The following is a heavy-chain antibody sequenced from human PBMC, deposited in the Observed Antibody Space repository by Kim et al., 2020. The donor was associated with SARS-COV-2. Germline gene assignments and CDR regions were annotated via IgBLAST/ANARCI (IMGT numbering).Heavy chain of an antibody. J-gene: IGHJ4*02. V-gene: IGHV3-7*04. Sequence: KYYGDSVKGRFTISRDNAKNSLYLQMNSLRAEDTAVYYCARGYRRWVVDYWGQGTLVTVSS. CDR3: ARGYRRWVVDY. CDR2: K. D-gene: IGHD1-26*01.